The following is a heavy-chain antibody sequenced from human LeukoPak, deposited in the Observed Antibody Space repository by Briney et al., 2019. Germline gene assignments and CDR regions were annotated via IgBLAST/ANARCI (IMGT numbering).Heavy chain of an antibody. D-gene: IGHD3-22*01. Sequence: AGGSLRLSCAASGFTFRSYWMSWVRQAPGKGLEWVANIKQDGSEKYYVDSVKGRFTISRDNAKNSLYLQMNSLRAEDMAVYYCASDRDYYDSSGYLFDYWGQGTLVTVSS. CDR3: ASDRDYYDSSGYLFDY. J-gene: IGHJ4*02. CDR1: GFTFRSYW. V-gene: IGHV3-7*01. CDR2: IKQDGSEK.